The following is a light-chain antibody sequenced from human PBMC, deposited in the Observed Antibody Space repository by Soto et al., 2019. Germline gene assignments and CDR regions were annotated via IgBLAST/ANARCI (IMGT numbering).Light chain of an antibody. CDR2: DAS. CDR1: QSVSSY. CDR3: HQRSNWPT. V-gene: IGKV3-11*01. J-gene: IGKJ5*01. Sequence: EIVLTQSPATLSLSPVERATLSCRASQSVSSYLAWYQQKPGQAPRLLIYDASNRATGIPARFSGSGSGTDFTLTISSLEPEDFAVYYCHQRSNWPTFGQGTRLEIK.